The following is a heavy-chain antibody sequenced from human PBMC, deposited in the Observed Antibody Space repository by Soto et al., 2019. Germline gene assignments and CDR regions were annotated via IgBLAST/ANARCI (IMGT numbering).Heavy chain of an antibody. CDR3: AISTYYYDSSGYYYVAPFDY. CDR1: GYTFTGYY. V-gene: IGHV1-2*04. J-gene: IGHJ4*02. Sequence: VKVSCKASGYTFTGYYMHWVRQAPGQGLEWMGWINPNSGGTNYAQKFQGWVTMTRDTSISTAYMELSRLRSDDTAVYYCAISTYYYDSSGYYYVAPFDYWGQGTLVTVSS. D-gene: IGHD3-22*01. CDR2: INPNSGGT.